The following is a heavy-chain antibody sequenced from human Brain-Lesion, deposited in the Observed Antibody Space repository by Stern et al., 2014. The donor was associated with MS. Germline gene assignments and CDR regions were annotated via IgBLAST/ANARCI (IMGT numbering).Heavy chain of an antibody. D-gene: IGHD3-16*01. Sequence: VQLEESGPGLVKPSQTLSLTCTVSGDSISSGGYYWSWIRQYPGKGLEWIGYIYYSGATFYNPSRKSRVIISLDTSKNQFSLSLSSVTAADTAIYYCARDWSGSSIHLAPAYGGHIRFDPWGQGTLVTVSS. CDR2: IYYSGAT. J-gene: IGHJ5*02. CDR1: GDSISSGGYY. V-gene: IGHV4-31*03. CDR3: ARDWSGSSIHLAPAYGGHIRFDP.